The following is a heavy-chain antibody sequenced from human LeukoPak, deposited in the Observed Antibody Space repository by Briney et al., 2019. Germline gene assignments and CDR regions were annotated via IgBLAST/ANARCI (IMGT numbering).Heavy chain of an antibody. V-gene: IGHV4-34*01. J-gene: IGHJ6*02. CDR1: GVSFSGYD. D-gene: IGHD3-16*02. Sequence: SETLSLTCAVSGVSFSGYDWSWVRQPPGKGLEWIGEINHSGSTKYNPSPKSRVTISVDTSKNQFSLKLSSVTAADRAVYYCARYPPELSHAMDVWGQGTTVTVSS. CDR2: INHSGST. CDR3: ARYPPELSHAMDV.